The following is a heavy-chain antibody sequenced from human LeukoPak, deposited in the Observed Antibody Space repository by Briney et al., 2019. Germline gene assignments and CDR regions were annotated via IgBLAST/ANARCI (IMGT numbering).Heavy chain of an antibody. CDR3: ARDRELGV. CDR2: IYDSVNT. CDR1: GGSISIFY. Sequence: SETLSLTCTVSGGSISIFYWSWIRQPPGKGLEWIGYIYDSVNTNYNPSLKSRVTISVDMSRSQFSLKLNSVTAADTAIYYCARDRELGVWGQGTTVTVSS. J-gene: IGHJ6*02. V-gene: IGHV4-59*01. D-gene: IGHD1-26*01.